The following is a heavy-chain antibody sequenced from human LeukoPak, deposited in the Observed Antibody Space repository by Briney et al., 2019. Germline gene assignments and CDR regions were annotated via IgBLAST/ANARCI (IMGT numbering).Heavy chain of an antibody. V-gene: IGHV4-59*01. CDR3: ARGVAGFDY. CDR1: GGSISSYY. Sequence: SETLSLTCTVSGGSISSYYWSWIRQLPGKGLEWIGYIYYSGSTNYNPSPKSRVTISVDTSKNQFSLKLSSVTAADTAVYYCARGVAGFDYWGLGTLVTVSS. CDR2: IYYSGST. J-gene: IGHJ4*02. D-gene: IGHD6-19*01.